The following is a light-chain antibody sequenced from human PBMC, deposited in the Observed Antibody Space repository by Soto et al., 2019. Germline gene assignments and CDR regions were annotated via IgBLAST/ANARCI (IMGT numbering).Light chain of an antibody. CDR1: SSDVGGYNY. V-gene: IGLV2-8*01. CDR2: DVS. Sequence: QSALTQPPSASGSPGQSVTISCTGSSSDVGGYNYVSWYQQHPGKAPKPMIYDVSKRPSGVPDRFSGSKSGNTASLTVSGLQAEDEADYYCSSYAGSNIVVFGGGTKVTVL. J-gene: IGLJ2*01. CDR3: SSYAGSNIVV.